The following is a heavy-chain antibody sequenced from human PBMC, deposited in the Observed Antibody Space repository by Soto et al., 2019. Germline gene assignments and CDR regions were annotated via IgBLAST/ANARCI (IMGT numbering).Heavy chain of an antibody. CDR2: IYYSGST. CDR1: GGSISSGDYY. J-gene: IGHJ6*02. CDR3: ARVVNSFWLAYYYGMDV. D-gene: IGHD3-3*01. V-gene: IGHV4-30-4*01. Sequence: SETLSLTCTVSGGSISSGDYYWSWIRQPPGKGLEWIGYIYYSGSTYYNPSLKSRVTISVDTSKNQFSLKLSSLTAADTAVYYCARVVNSFWLAYYYGMDVWGQGTTVTVSS.